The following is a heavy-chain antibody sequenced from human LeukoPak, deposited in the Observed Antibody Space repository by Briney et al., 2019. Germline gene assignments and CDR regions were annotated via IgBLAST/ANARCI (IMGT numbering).Heavy chain of an antibody. CDR3: AKGYYYDRWGFDY. V-gene: IGHV3-21*04. CDR2: ISGSSTYI. Sequence: PGGSLRLSCAASGFTFSDYSMNWVRQAPGKGLEWVSSISGSSTYIYYADSVRGRFTTSRDNAKNSLYLQMNSLRAEDTALYYCAKGYYYDRWGFDYWGQGTLVTVSS. D-gene: IGHD3-22*01. J-gene: IGHJ4*02. CDR1: GFTFSDYS.